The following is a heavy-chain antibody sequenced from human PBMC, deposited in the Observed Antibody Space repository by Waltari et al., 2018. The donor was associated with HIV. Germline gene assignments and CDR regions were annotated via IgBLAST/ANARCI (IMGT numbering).Heavy chain of an antibody. CDR2: IFSNDEK. CDR3: ARINWATQTFDY. Sequence: QVTLKESGPVLVKPTETLTLTCTVSGFSLSNARLCVRWIRQPPVKALEWLAHIFSNDEKSYSTSLKSRLTISKDTSKSQVVLTMTNMDPVDTATYYCARINWATQTFDYWGQGTLVTVSS. J-gene: IGHJ4*02. V-gene: IGHV2-26*01. D-gene: IGHD5-12*01. CDR1: GFSLSNARLC.